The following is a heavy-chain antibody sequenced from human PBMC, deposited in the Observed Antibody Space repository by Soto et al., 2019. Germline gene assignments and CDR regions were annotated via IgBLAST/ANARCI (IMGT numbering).Heavy chain of an antibody. CDR1: GVSIISYY. D-gene: IGHD1-1*01. CDR3: ARGTGIRGPSDY. V-gene: IGHV4-59*13. J-gene: IGHJ4*02. Sequence: PSETLSLTCTVSGVSIISYYWSWIRQPPRKELEWIGFLYNSGSTNYNPSLKSRVTISGDTSNNQFSLKVTSVTAADTAVYYCARGTGIRGPSDYWGQGTLVTVSS. CDR2: LYNSGST.